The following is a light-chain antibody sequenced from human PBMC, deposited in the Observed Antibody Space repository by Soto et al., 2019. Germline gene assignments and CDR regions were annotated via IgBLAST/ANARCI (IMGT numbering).Light chain of an antibody. CDR1: LSVFYSSNNQNY. CDR2: WAS. V-gene: IGKV4-1*01. Sequence: DIVMTQSPESLTVSLGERATINCKSSLSVFYSSNNQNYLAWYQHKPGQPPKLLIYWASTRESGVPDRFSGSGSGTDFTHTISSLQAEDVAVYYCQQYYTTLAPTFGGGTKVEIK. CDR3: QQYYTTLAPT. J-gene: IGKJ4*01.